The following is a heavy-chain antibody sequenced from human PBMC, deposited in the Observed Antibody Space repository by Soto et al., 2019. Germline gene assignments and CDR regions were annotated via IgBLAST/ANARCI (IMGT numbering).Heavy chain of an antibody. D-gene: IGHD2-15*01. V-gene: IGHV3-33*01. CDR2: IWYDGSNK. CDR1: GFTFSSYG. CDR3: ARNCSGDSCQGGAFDI. Sequence: GGSLRLSCAASGFTFSSYGMHWVRQAPGKGLEWVAVIWYDGSNKYYADSVKGRFTISRDNSKNTLYLQMNSLRAEDTAVYFCARNCSGDSCQGGAFDIWGQGTMVTVSS. J-gene: IGHJ3*02.